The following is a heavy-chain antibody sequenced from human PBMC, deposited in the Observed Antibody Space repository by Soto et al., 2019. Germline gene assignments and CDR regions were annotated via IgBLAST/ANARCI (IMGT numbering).Heavy chain of an antibody. V-gene: IGHV3-48*02. D-gene: IGHD3-22*01. CDR1: GFTFSSYS. CDR3: ARGFFYDSSGLNWFDP. J-gene: IGHJ5*02. CDR2: ISSSSSTI. Sequence: GESLKISCAASGFTFSSYSMNWVRQAPGKGLEWVSYISSSSSTIYYADSVKGRFTISRDNAKNSLYLQMNSLRDEDTAVYYCARGFFYDSSGLNWFDPWGQGTLVTVSS.